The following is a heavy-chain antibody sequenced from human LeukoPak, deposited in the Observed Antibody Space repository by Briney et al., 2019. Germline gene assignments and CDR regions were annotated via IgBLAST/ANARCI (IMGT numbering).Heavy chain of an antibody. CDR3: ARDQDLAVGLPWYFDY. CDR1: GFTFSSYS. V-gene: IGHV3-21*01. CDR2: ISSSSSYI. D-gene: IGHD6-19*01. J-gene: IGHJ4*02. Sequence: GGSLRLSCAASGFTFSSYSMNWVRQAPGKGLEWVSSISSSSSYIYYADSVKGRFTISRDNAKNSLYLQMNSLRAEDTAVYYCARDQDLAVGLPWYFDYWGQGTPVTVSS.